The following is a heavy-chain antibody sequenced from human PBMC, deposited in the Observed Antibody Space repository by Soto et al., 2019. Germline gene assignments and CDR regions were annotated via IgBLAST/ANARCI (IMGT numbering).Heavy chain of an antibody. J-gene: IGHJ6*02. CDR2: MNLNSGNT. V-gene: IGHV1-8*01. D-gene: IGHD4-17*01. CDR3: ARYYGDYVLYYGMDV. CDR1: GYTFTNYD. Sequence: ASVKVSCKASGYTFTNYDIHWVRQATGQGLEWMGWMNLNSGNTGYAQKFQGRVTMTRNTSISTAYMELSSLRSEDTAVYYCARYYGDYVLYYGMDVWGQGTTVTVSS.